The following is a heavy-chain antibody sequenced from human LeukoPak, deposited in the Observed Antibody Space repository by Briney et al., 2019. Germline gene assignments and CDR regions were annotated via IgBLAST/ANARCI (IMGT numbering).Heavy chain of an antibody. J-gene: IGHJ4*02. CDR2: ISWDGGST. V-gene: IGHV3-43D*03. D-gene: IGHD3-22*01. CDR3: AKESSRPYYYDSSGYYDY. Sequence: GGSLRLSCAASGFTFDDYAMHWVRQAPGKGLEWVSLISWDGGSTYYADSVKGRFTISRDNSKNSLYLQMNSLRAEDTALYYCAKESSRPYYYDSSGYYDYWGQGTLVTVSS. CDR1: GFTFDDYA.